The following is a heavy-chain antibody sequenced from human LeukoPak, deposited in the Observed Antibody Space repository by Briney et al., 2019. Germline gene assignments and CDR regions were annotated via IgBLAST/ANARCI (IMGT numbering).Heavy chain of an antibody. V-gene: IGHV4-61*02. CDR3: ARNYHNSGSYYYFDY. Sequence: SQTLSLTCTVSGGSLVDGDCYWRWIRQHPGKGLEWIGRINTSGSTNYNPSLKSRVTMSVDTSKNQFSLKLTSVTAADTAVYYCARNYHNSGSYYYFDYWGQGTLVTVSS. D-gene: IGHD1-26*01. J-gene: IGHJ4*02. CDR1: GGSLVDGDCY. CDR2: INTSGST.